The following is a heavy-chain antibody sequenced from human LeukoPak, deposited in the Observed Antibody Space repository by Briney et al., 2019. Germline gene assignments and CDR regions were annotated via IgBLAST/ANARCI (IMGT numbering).Heavy chain of an antibody. J-gene: IGHJ4*02. V-gene: IGHV1-46*01. CDR1: GYTFTSYY. Sequence: ASVKVSCKASGYTFTSYYMHWVRQAPGQGLEWMGIINPSGGSTSYAQKYQARVTMTRDTSTTTVYMELSSLRSEDTAEYYCARGPPPYGSGTYYLDYWGQGTLVTVSS. CDR2: INPSGGST. CDR3: ARGPPPYGSGTYYLDY. D-gene: IGHD3-10*01.